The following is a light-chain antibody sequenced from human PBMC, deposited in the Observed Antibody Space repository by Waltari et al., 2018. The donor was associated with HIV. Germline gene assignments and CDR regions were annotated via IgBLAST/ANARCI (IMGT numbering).Light chain of an antibody. Sequence: EIVLTQSPATLSLSPGERATLSCRASQSVSSYFAWYQQKPGQAPRLLIYDASKRATGIPARFSGSGSGTDFTLTINSLEPEDFAVYYCQQYGSSPFTFGPGTKVDIK. CDR3: QQYGSSPFT. V-gene: IGKV3-11*01. J-gene: IGKJ3*01. CDR1: QSVSSY. CDR2: DAS.